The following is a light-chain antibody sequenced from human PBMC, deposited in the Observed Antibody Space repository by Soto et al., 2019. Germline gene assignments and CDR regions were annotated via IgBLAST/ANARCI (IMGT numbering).Light chain of an antibody. CDR2: GAS. CDR3: QRHGSSPPFT. J-gene: IGKJ2*01. CDR1: QRVSSSY. Sequence: EIVLTQSPGTLSLSPGERATLSCRASQRVSSSYLAWYQQKPGQAPRLLIYGASSRATGIPDRFSGSGSGTDFTLTISRLEPEDFAVYFCQRHGSSPPFTFGQGPRWIS. V-gene: IGKV3-20*01.